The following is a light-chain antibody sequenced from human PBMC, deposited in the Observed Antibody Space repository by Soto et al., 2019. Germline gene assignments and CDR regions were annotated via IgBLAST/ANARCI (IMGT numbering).Light chain of an antibody. CDR1: ESISTW. J-gene: IGKJ1*01. Sequence: GDRVTITCRPSESISTWLAWYQQKPGKAPKLLIYGASSLESGVPTRFSGDGSATEFTLIISILQRDDFGYYYRQQYSRLWSFGQGTKVDI. CDR2: GAS. CDR3: QQYSRLWS. V-gene: IGKV1-5*03.